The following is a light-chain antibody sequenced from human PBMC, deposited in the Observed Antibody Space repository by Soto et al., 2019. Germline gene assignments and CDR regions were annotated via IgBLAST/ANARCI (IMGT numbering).Light chain of an antibody. CDR1: SSDIGGHNF. CDR3: RSYTTSSSVV. V-gene: IGLV2-14*01. J-gene: IGLJ2*01. CDR2: EVS. Sequence: QSALTQPAAVSGSPGQSITISCTGTSSDIGGHNFVSWYQHHPGKAPKLLIYEVSYRASGVSNRFTGSKSANTASLTISGLQAEDEADYSCRSYTTSSSVVFGVGTKVTVL.